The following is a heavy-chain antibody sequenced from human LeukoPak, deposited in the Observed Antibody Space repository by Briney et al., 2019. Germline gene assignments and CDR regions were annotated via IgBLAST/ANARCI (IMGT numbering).Heavy chain of an antibody. CDR1: GYTFTSYG. CDR3: ARIQRIALFGVVLADVFDV. Sequence: ASVKVSCKASGYTFTSYGITWVRQAPGQGLEWIGWISAYNGNTNFAQKIQGRVTMTTDTPTTTVYMELRSLRSDDTAVYYCARIQRIALFGVVLADVFDVWGQGTTVTVSS. D-gene: IGHD3-3*01. CDR2: ISAYNGNT. V-gene: IGHV1-18*01. J-gene: IGHJ3*01.